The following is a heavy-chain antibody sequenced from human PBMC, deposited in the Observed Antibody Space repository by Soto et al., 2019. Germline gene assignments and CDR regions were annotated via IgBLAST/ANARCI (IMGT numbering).Heavy chain of an antibody. V-gene: IGHV1-69*06. CDR3: ARDYRDFWSGYYTDYYYYGMDV. Sequence: SVKVSCKASGGTFSSYAISWVRQAPGQGLEWMGGIIPIFGTANYAQKFQGRVTITADKSTSTAYMELSSLRSEDTAVYYCARDYRDFWSGYYTDYYYYGMDVWGQGTTVTVSS. D-gene: IGHD3-3*01. J-gene: IGHJ6*02. CDR2: IIPIFGTA. CDR1: GGTFSSYA.